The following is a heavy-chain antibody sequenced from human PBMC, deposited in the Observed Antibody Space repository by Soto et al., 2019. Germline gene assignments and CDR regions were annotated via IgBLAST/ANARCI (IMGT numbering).Heavy chain of an antibody. Sequence: EVQLLESGGGLVQPGGSLRLSCAASGFTFSSYAMSWVRQAPGKGLEWVSAISGSGGSTYYADSVKGRFTISRDNSKNTLYLQMNSLRAEDTAVYYCANGHSSSRTLYYYYYGMDVWGQGTTVTVSS. CDR1: GFTFSSYA. D-gene: IGHD6-6*01. CDR2: ISGSGGST. V-gene: IGHV3-23*01. CDR3: ANGHSSSRTLYYYYYGMDV. J-gene: IGHJ6*02.